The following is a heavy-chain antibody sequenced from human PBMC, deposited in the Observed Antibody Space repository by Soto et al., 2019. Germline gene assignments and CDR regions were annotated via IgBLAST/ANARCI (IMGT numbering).Heavy chain of an antibody. CDR2: ISAYNGNT. CDR3: ARVGDDNQDPYYYYYMDV. CDR1: GYTFTSYG. Sequence: QVPLVQSGAEVKKPGASVKVSCMASGYTFTSYGISWVRQAPGQGLEWMGWISAYNGNTNYAQKLQGRVTMTTDTSTSTAYMELRSLRSDDTAVYYCARVGDDNQDPYYYYYMDVWGKGTTVTVSS. V-gene: IGHV1-18*01. J-gene: IGHJ6*03. D-gene: IGHD3-10*01.